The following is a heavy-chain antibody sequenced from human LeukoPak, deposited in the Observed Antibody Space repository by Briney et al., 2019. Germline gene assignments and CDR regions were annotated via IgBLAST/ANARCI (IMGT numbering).Heavy chain of an antibody. Sequence: ASVKVSCKASGYTFTSYGISWVRQAPGQGLEWMGWISAYNGNTNYAQKLQGRVTMTTDTSTSTAYMELRSLRSDDTAVYYCARDGGRARSSGWYQGSSWGLCFDYWGQGTLVTVSS. D-gene: IGHD6-19*01. J-gene: IGHJ4*02. CDR3: ARDGGRARSSGWYQGSSWGLCFDY. CDR1: GYTFTSYG. V-gene: IGHV1-18*01. CDR2: ISAYNGNT.